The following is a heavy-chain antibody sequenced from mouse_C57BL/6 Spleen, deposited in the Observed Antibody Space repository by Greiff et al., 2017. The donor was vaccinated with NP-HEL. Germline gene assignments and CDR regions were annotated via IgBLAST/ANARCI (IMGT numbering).Heavy chain of an antibody. CDR3: AIDYGSTPFAY. Sequence: EVQVVESGGGLVKPGGSLKLSCAASGFTFSDYGMHWVRQAPEKGLEWVAYISSGSSTIYYADTVKGRFTISRDNAKNTLFLQMTSLRSEDTAMYYCAIDYGSTPFAYWGQGTLVTVSA. CDR1: GFTFSDYG. V-gene: IGHV5-17*01. D-gene: IGHD1-1*01. J-gene: IGHJ3*01. CDR2: ISSGSSTI.